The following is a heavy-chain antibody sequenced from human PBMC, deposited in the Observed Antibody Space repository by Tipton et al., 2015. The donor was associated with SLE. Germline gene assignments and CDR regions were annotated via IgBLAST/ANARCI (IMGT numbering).Heavy chain of an antibody. CDR1: GYSITSGYY. V-gene: IGHV4-61*05. J-gene: IGHJ1*01. CDR2: IYYSGST. CDR3: ARLCCIGAAGTGHFQL. D-gene: IGHD6-13*01. Sequence: GLVKPSETLFLSCSVSGYSITSGYYWGWIRQPPGAGLEWIGYIYYSGSTNYNPSLKSRVTISVDTSKNQFSLKLSSVTAADTAVYYCARLCCIGAAGTGHFQLWGQGTLVTVSS.